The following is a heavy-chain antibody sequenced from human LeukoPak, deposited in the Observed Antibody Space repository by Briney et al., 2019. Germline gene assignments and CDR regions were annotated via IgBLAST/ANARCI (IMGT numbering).Heavy chain of an antibody. J-gene: IGHJ6*02. D-gene: IGHD5-24*01. Sequence: PSETLSLTCTVSGGSINTYYWSWIRQPPGKGLEWIGYIYFSGSTDYKPSLRSRVTISLDTSKNQFSLRLSSVTAADTAVYYCARSYNNAGYFYYGMDVWGQGTTVTVS. V-gene: IGHV4-4*09. CDR3: ARSYNNAGYFYYGMDV. CDR1: GGSINTYY. CDR2: IYFSGST.